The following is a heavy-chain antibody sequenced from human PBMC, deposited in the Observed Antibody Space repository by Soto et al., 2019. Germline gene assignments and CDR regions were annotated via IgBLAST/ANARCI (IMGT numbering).Heavy chain of an antibody. CDR3: AREYSYSGSYYRFDP. J-gene: IGHJ5*02. Sequence: ASVKVSCKASGYTFSTYDISWVRLVPGQGLEWMGWISTYNGNTNYAQKFQGRVTMATDTSTSTAYMELRSLRSDDTAVYYCAREYSYSGSYYRFDPWGQGTLVTVSS. CDR2: ISTYNGNT. CDR1: GYTFSTYD. D-gene: IGHD1-26*01. V-gene: IGHV1-18*04.